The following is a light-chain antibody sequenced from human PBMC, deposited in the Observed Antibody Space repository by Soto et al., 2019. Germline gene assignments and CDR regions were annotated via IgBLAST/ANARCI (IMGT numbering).Light chain of an antibody. V-gene: IGKV3-20*01. CDR3: QRYGSSWT. CDR2: GTS. J-gene: IGKJ1*01. Sequence: EIVLTQSPGTLFLSPGEGATLSCRASQSVSISFLAWYQQRPGQAPRLLIHGTSSRATGIPDRFSGSGSGTEFTLTISRLEPEDFAVYYCQRYGSSWTFGQGTKVEIK. CDR1: QSVSISF.